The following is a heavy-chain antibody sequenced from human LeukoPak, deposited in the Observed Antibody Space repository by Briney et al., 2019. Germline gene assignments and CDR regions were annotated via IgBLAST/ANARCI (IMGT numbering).Heavy chain of an antibody. V-gene: IGHV3-7*01. D-gene: IGHD6-13*01. CDR3: ARDSMGSSWSLYYFDY. Sequence: GGSLRLSCAASGFTFSSYWMSWVRQAPGKGLEWVANIKQDGSEKYYVDSVKGRFTISRDNTKSSLYLQMNSPRAEDTAVYYCARDSMGSSWSLYYFDYWGQGTLVTVSS. CDR1: GFTFSSYW. J-gene: IGHJ4*02. CDR2: IKQDGSEK.